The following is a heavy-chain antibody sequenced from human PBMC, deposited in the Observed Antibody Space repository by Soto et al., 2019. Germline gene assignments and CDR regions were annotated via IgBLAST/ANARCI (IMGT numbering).Heavy chain of an antibody. D-gene: IGHD3-10*01. CDR2: ISGSGGST. Sequence: GGSLRLSCAASGFTFSSYAMSWVRQAPGKGLEWVSAISGSGGSTYYADSVKGRFTISRDNSKNTLYLQMNSLRAEDTAVYYCAKGGSGSYKKYNWFDPWGQGTLVTVSS. CDR3: AKGGSGSYKKYNWFDP. CDR1: GFTFSSYA. J-gene: IGHJ5*02. V-gene: IGHV3-23*01.